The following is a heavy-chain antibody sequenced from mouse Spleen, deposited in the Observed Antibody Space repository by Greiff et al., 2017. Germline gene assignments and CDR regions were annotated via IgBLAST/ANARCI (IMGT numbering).Heavy chain of an antibody. D-gene: IGHD1-1*02. CDR2: IYPGSGNT. Sequence: QVQLKQSGPELVKPGASVKISCKASGYSFTSYYIHWVKQRPGQGLEWIGWIYPGSGNTKYNEKFKGKATLTADTSSSTAYMQLSSLTSEDSAVYYCAREIDDGSYFYAMDYWGQGTSVTVSS. J-gene: IGHJ4*01. V-gene: IGHV1-66*01. CDR3: AREIDDGSYFYAMDY. CDR1: GYSFTSYY.